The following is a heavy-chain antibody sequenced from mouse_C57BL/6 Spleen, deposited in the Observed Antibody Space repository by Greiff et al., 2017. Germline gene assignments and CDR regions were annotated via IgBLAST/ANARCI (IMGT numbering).Heavy chain of an antibody. V-gene: IGHV6-6*01. CDR1: GFTFSDAW. Sequence: EVKLVESGGGLVQPGGSMKLSCAASGFTFSDAWMDWVRQSPGKGLEWVAEIRTKANNHATYYDESVKGRLTIPSDDSKSSVYLQMNSLIAEDTGIYSGTRQFYYYSTLFDYWGQGTTLTVSA. D-gene: IGHD1-1*01. J-gene: IGHJ2*01. CDR2: IRTKANNHAT. CDR3: TRQFYYYSTLFDY.